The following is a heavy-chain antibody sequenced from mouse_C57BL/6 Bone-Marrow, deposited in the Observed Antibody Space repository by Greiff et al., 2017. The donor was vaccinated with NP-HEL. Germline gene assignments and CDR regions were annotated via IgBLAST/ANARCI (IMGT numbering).Heavy chain of an antibody. CDR1: GYTFTSYG. D-gene: IGHD1-1*01. CDR2: IYPRSGNT. Sequence: QVQLQQSGAELARPGASVKLSYKASGYTFTSYGISWVKQRTGQGLEWIGEIYPRSGNTYYNEKFKGKATLTAAKSSSTAYMELRSLTSEDSAVYFCARSPIYYYGSSYPFAYWGQGTLVTVSA. J-gene: IGHJ3*01. V-gene: IGHV1-81*01. CDR3: ARSPIYYYGSSYPFAY.